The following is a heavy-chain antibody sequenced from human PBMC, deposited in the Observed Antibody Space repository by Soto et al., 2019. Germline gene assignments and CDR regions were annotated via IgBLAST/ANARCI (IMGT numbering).Heavy chain of an antibody. CDR2: ISAYNGNT. CDR1: GYTFTSYG. CDR3: ARDAVEMATIRTWYYVMDF. Sequence: QVQLVQSGAEVKKPGASVKVSCKASGYTFTSYGISWVRQAPGQGLERMGWISAYNGNTNYAQKLQGRVTMTTDPSTSTADMELRSLRSDDTAVYSCARDAVEMATIRTWYYVMDFWCQYPKVTVSS. J-gene: IGHJ6*02. D-gene: IGHD5-12*01. V-gene: IGHV1-18*04.